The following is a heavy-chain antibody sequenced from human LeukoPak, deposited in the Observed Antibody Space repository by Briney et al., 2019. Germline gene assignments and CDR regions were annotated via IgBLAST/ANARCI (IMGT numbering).Heavy chain of an antibody. D-gene: IGHD3-3*01. J-gene: IGHJ4*02. V-gene: IGHV4-59*08. CDR1: GGSISCYY. Sequence: SETLSLTCTVSGGSISCYYWSWIRQPPGKGLEWIGYIYYSGSTNYNPSLKSRVTISVDTSKNQFSLKLSSVTAADTAVYYCARHVGGNFWSGYYWLDYWGQGTLVTVSS. CDR3: ARHVGGNFWSGYYWLDY. CDR2: IYYSGST.